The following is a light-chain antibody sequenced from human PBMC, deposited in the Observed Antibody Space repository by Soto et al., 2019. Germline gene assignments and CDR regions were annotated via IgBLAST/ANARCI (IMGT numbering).Light chain of an antibody. V-gene: IGLV2-23*01. CDR2: EAS. CDR1: TSDIGSYNL. CDR3: CSYAGSSIWV. Sequence: QSALTQPASVSGSPGQSITISCTGTTSDIGSYNLVSWYQQHPGKVPKIIIYEASKRPSGAPYRFSGSKSGNTASLTISGLPAEDEADYYCCSYAGSSIWVFGTGIKVTVL. J-gene: IGLJ1*01.